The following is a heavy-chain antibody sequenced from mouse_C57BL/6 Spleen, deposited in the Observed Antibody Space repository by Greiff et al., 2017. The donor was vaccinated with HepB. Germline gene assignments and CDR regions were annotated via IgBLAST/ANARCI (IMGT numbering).Heavy chain of an antibody. Sequence: VQLQQPGAELVKPGASVKASCKASGYTFTSYWMHWVKQRPGQGLEWIGRIHPSDSDTNYNQKFKGKATLTVDKSSSTAYMQLSSLTSEDSAVYYCAMEGYDPAWFAYWGQGTLVTVSA. CDR2: IHPSDSDT. CDR3: AMEGYDPAWFAY. V-gene: IGHV1-74*01. CDR1: GYTFTSYW. J-gene: IGHJ3*01. D-gene: IGHD2-2*01.